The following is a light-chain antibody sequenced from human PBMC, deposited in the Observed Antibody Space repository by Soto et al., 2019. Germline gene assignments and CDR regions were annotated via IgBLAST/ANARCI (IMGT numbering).Light chain of an antibody. V-gene: IGKV3-15*01. J-gene: IGKJ2*01. CDR3: QQGHNWPLP. CDR1: QSISSE. CDR2: SAS. Sequence: EIVMTQSPANLSVSPGERATLSCRASQSISSELAWYQQKPGQPPRLLIYSASTRATGVPARFTGSGSGSEFTLTISGLQSEDFAVYDCQQGHNWPLPFGQGTRLEI.